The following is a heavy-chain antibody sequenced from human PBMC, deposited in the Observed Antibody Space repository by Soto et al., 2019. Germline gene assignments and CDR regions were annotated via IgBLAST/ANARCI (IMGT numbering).Heavy chain of an antibody. CDR1: GGSFSGYY. V-gene: IGHV4-34*01. Sequence: SETLSLTCAVYGGSFSGYYWSWIRQPPGKGLEWIGEINHSGSTNYNPSLKSRVTISVDTSKNQFSLKLSSVTAADTAVYYCARLFNSRVHYYDSSGYSGGIDYWGQGTLVTVSS. CDR2: INHSGST. CDR3: ARLFNSRVHYYDSSGYSGGIDY. J-gene: IGHJ4*02. D-gene: IGHD3-22*01.